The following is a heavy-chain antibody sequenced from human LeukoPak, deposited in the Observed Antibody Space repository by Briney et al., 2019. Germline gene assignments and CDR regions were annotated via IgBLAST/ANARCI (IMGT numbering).Heavy chain of an antibody. J-gene: IGHJ5*02. CDR2: INHSGST. Sequence: SETLSLTCAVYGGSFSGYYWSWLRQPPGKGLEWIGEINHSGSTNYNPSLKSRVTISVDTSKNQFSLKLSSVTAADTAVYYCARQKGYSSSWRYNWFDPWGQGTLVTVSS. D-gene: IGHD6-13*01. V-gene: IGHV4-34*01. CDR3: ARQKGYSSSWRYNWFDP. CDR1: GGSFSGYY.